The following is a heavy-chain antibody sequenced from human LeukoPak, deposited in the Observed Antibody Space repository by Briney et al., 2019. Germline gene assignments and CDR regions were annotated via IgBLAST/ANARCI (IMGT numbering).Heavy chain of an antibody. CDR1: GYSFTSYW. J-gene: IGHJ3*02. Sequence: KPGESLRISCKGSGYSFTSYWISWVRQIPGKGPEWMGRIDPSDSYTNYSPSFQGHVTISADKSIPTASLQWISLKASHTAMYYCARLLYYYSSGFDAFDIWGQGTMVNVSS. V-gene: IGHV5-10-1*01. CDR2: IDPSDSYT. CDR3: ARLLYYYSSGFDAFDI. D-gene: IGHD3-22*01.